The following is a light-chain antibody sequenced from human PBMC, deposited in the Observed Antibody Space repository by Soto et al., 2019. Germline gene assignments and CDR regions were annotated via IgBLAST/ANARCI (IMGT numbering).Light chain of an antibody. Sequence: SYELTQPPSVSVAPGQTXXITCGGNNIGSXXXXWYQQKPGQAPVLVVYDDSDRPSGIPERFSGSNSGNTATLTISRVEAGDEADYYCQVWDSSSDHGVFGGGTKLTVL. CDR3: QVWDSSSDHGV. CDR2: DDS. J-gene: IGLJ3*02. V-gene: IGLV3-21*02. CDR1: NIGSXX.